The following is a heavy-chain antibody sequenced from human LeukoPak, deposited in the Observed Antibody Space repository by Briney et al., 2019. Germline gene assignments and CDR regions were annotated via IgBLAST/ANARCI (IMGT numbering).Heavy chain of an antibody. Sequence: GGSLRLSCAASGFTFSSYGMHWVRQAPGKGLEWVAVISYDGSNKYFADSVKGRFTISRDNSKNTLYLQMNSLRAEDTAVYYCAKGHSGWYFDYWGQGTLVTVSS. V-gene: IGHV3-30*18. D-gene: IGHD6-19*01. J-gene: IGHJ4*02. CDR3: AKGHSGWYFDY. CDR2: ISYDGSNK. CDR1: GFTFSSYG.